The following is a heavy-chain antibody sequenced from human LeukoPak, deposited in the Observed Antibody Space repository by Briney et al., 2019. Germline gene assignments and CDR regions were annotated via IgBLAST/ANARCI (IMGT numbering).Heavy chain of an antibody. Sequence: ASVKVSCKASGYTFTSYDINWVRQATGQGLEWMGWMNPISGNTGYAQKFQGRVTMTRNTSISTAYMELSSLRAEDTAVYYCARVRKGIAARRFDPWGQGTLVTVSS. V-gene: IGHV1-8*01. D-gene: IGHD6-6*01. J-gene: IGHJ5*02. CDR3: ARVRKGIAARRFDP. CDR1: GYTFTSYD. CDR2: MNPISGNT.